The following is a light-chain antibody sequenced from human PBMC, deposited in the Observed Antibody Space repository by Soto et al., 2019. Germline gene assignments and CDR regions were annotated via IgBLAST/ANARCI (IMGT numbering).Light chain of an antibody. V-gene: IGLV2-14*01. CDR3: SSYTNSSTYVI. J-gene: IGLJ2*01. CDR2: EVS. Sequence: QSALTQPASVSGSPGQSITISCTGSSSDIGGYHYVSWYQQHPGKAPKLMIYEVSSRPSGVSNRFSASKSGNTASLTISGLQAEDEADYYCSSYTNSSTYVIFGGGTKVTVL. CDR1: SSDIGGYHY.